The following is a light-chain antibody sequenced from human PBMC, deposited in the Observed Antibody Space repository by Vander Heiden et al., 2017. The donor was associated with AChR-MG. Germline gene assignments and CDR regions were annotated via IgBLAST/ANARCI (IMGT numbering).Light chain of an antibody. V-gene: IGKV3-15*01. CDR3: QQYDIWPPYT. CDR2: GAS. J-gene: IGKJ2*01. CDR1: QSVAGK. Sequence: IVMTQSPAPLSVSPGERATLSCRASQSVAGKLAWYQQKPGQAPRLLIYGASTRATGVPARFSGSGSGTEFTLTISSLQSEEFAVYYCQQYDIWPPYTFGQGTDLEI.